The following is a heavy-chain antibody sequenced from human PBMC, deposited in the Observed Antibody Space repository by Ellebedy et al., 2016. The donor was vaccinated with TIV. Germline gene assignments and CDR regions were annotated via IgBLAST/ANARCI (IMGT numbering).Heavy chain of an antibody. D-gene: IGHD4-17*01. Sequence: GESLKISCEASGFSLRSYWMSSVRQAPGKGLERVANIYQDGSDQYYVDSVKGRFTISRDNANKLVFLQMNSLRVEDTAVYYCARRGSYGDYAVQVNSWFDRWGQGTLVTVSS. V-gene: IGHV3-7*01. CDR1: GFSLRSYW. J-gene: IGHJ5*02. CDR3: ARRGSYGDYAVQVNSWFDR. CDR2: IYQDGSDQ.